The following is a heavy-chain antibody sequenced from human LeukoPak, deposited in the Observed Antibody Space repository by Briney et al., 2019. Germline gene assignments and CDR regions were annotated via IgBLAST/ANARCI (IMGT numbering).Heavy chain of an antibody. CDR1: GGSISSRTYY. V-gene: IGHV4-39*07. Sequence: SETLSLTCTVSGGSISSRTYYWGWIRQPPGKGLEWIGSMYYSGSTSYNPSLKSRVTISVDTSKNQFSLKLSSVTAADTAVYYCARGWEGRIVGAVDAFDIWGQGTMVTVSS. CDR3: ARGWEGRIVGAVDAFDI. J-gene: IGHJ3*02. D-gene: IGHD1-26*01. CDR2: MYYSGST.